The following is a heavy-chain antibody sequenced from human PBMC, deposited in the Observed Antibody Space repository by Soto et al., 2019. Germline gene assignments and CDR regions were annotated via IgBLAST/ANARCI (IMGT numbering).Heavy chain of an antibody. V-gene: IGHV5-51*01. D-gene: IGHD3-22*01. CDR2: IFPSASDT. CDR3: ARKDKSGYFNWFDP. CDR1: GYRFTSYW. Sequence: GESLKISCRTSGYRFTSYWIAWVRQMPGKGLEWMGIIFPSASDTRYSPSFQGQVTISADRSTSTVFPQWASLKTSETAVYFCARKDKSGYFNWFDPWGQGTLVTVSS. J-gene: IGHJ5*02.